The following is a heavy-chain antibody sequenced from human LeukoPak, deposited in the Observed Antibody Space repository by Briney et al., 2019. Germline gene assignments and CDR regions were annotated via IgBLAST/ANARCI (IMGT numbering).Heavy chain of an antibody. CDR1: GFIFTGYF. D-gene: IGHD3-3*01. Sequence: GGSLRLSCAASGFIFTGYFLSWVRQAPGKGLEWVASIKHDGSEKYYVDSVRGRFTISRDNTKNLLYLQMSSLRAEDTAVYYCATDRGWRTSGYYLYYFEYWGQGTLVTFSS. J-gene: IGHJ4*02. V-gene: IGHV3-7*01. CDR3: ATDRGWRTSGYYLYYFEY. CDR2: IKHDGSEK.